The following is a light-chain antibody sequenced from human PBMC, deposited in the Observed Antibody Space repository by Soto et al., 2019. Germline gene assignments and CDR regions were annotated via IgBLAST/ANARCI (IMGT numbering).Light chain of an antibody. V-gene: IGLV2-14*01. CDR2: EVS. Sequence: QSALTQPAAVSGSPGQSITISCTGTSSDVGGYNYVSWYQQHPGKAPKLMIFEVSNRPSGVSNRFSGSKSGNTASLTISGLQAEDEAHYYCSSYTTGSTNVFGTGTKLTVL. CDR1: SSDVGGYNY. CDR3: SSYTTGSTNV. J-gene: IGLJ1*01.